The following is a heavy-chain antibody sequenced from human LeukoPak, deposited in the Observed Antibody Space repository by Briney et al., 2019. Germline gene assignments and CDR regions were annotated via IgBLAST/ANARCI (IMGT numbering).Heavy chain of an antibody. V-gene: IGHV4-4*02. CDR1: GGSISSSSW. D-gene: IGHD6-19*01. CDR2: IYQSGST. J-gene: IGHJ4*02. Sequence: SGTLSLTCGVSGGSISSSSWWSWVRPPPGKGLEWIGEIYQSGSTNYNPSLKSRVTISVDKSKNQFSLKLSSVTAADTAVYYCARVGGWYDFDYWGQGTLVTVSS. CDR3: ARVGGWYDFDY.